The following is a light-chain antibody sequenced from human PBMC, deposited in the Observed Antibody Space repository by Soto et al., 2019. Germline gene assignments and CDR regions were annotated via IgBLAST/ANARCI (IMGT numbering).Light chain of an antibody. CDR2: WAS. CDR1: QSVLYSSNNQNY. J-gene: IGKJ1*01. V-gene: IGKV4-1*01. Sequence: DIVMTQSPDSLAVSLGERATINCKSSQSVLYSSNNQNYLAWYQQKPGQPPKLLIYWASTRESGVPDRFSGSGSETDFTLTISSLQAEDVAVYHCQQYYSSPQTFGQGTKVEIK. CDR3: QQYYSSPQT.